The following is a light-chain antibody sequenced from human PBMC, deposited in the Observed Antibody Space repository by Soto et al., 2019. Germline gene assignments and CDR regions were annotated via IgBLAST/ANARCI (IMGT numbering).Light chain of an antibody. CDR1: QSVSSN. Sequence: EIVMTQSPATLSVSPGERATLSCRAGQSVSSNLAWYQQKPGQAPRLLIYGASTRATGVPARFSGSGSGTDFTLTISSLQSDDFAVYSCQQYNDWPLTFGEWTKVEIK. CDR3: QQYNDWPLT. V-gene: IGKV3-15*01. J-gene: IGKJ4*01. CDR2: GAS.